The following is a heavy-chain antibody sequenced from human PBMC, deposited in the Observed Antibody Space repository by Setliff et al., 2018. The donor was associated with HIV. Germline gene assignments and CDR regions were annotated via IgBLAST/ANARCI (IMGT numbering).Heavy chain of an antibody. CDR3: ARDYDILTGYTDYYYMDV. CDR1: GGTFSSYA. D-gene: IGHD3-9*01. V-gene: IGHV1-69*13. J-gene: IGHJ6*03. Sequence: SVKVSCKASGGTFSSYAINWVRQAPGQGLEWMGGIIPIFGTANYAQKFQGRVTITADESTSTAYMELSGLRSEDTAVYYCARDYDILTGYTDYYYMDVWGKGTTVTVSS. CDR2: IIPIFGTA.